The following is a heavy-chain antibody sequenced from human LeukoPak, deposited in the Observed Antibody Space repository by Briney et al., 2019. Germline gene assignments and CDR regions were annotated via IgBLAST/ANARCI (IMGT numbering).Heavy chain of an antibody. D-gene: IGHD3-10*01. Sequence: PSQTLSLTCAVSGGSISSGGYSWSWIRQPPGKGLEWIGYIYHSGSTYYNPSLKSRVTISVDRSKNQSSLKLSSVTAADTAVYYCARTYYYGSGSQSKFDPWGQGTLVTVSS. CDR2: IYHSGST. CDR3: ARTYYYGSGSQSKFDP. J-gene: IGHJ5*02. CDR1: GGSISSGGYS. V-gene: IGHV4-30-2*01.